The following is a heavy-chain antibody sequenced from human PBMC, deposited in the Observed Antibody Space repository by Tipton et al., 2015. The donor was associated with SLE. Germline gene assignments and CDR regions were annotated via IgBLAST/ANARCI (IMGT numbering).Heavy chain of an antibody. J-gene: IGHJ3*02. D-gene: IGHD2-15*01. V-gene: IGHV4-4*07. CDR3: ARGRDGYCSGGNCYLLGPFDI. CDR2: VYSSGSA. Sequence: TLSLTCRVSGDSITSYYWSWFRQSTGRGLEWIGRVYSSGSANYNPALISRVSVSVDPSKNQFSLRLNSVTAADTAVYYCARGRDGYCSGGNCYLLGPFDIWGQGTMVTVSS. CDR1: GDSITSYY.